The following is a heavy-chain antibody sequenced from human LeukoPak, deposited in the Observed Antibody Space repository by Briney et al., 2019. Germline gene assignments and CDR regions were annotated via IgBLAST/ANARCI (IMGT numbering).Heavy chain of an antibody. J-gene: IGHJ4*02. V-gene: IGHV1-18*01. Sequence: GASVKVSCKASGYTFTSYGISWVRQAPGQGLEWMGWISAYNGNTNYAQKLQGRVTMTTDTSTSTAYMELRSLRSDDTAVYYCARLGYYGSGHDPPFDYWGQGTLVTVSS. CDR1: GYTFTSYG. CDR3: ARLGYYGSGHDPPFDY. D-gene: IGHD3-10*01. CDR2: ISAYNGNT.